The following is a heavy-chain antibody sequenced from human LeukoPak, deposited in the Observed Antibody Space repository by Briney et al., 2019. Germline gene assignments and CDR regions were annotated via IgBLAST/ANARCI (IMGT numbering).Heavy chain of an antibody. V-gene: IGHV3-23*01. CDR2: ISCSGGST. CDR1: GFTFSSYA. Sequence: GGSVRLSCAASGFTFSSYAMSWVRQAPGKGLEWVSAISCSGGSTYYADPVKGRFTISRDNSKNTLYLQMNSLRAEDTAVYYCAKVAHYYGSGSYYEYYFDYWGQGTLVTVSS. D-gene: IGHD3-10*01. CDR3: AKVAHYYGSGSYYEYYFDY. J-gene: IGHJ4*02.